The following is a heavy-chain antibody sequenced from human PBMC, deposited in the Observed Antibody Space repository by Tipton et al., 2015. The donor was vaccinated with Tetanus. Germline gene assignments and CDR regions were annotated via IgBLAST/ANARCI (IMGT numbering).Heavy chain of an antibody. D-gene: IGHD3-3*01. J-gene: IGHJ5*01. CDR3: ARDFRPIFGVAHPFDS. CDR2: INRDGSEK. V-gene: IGHV3-7*01. CDR1: GFRFSSDW. Sequence: SLRLSCADTGFRFSSDWMGWVRQAAGKGLEWAAHINRDGSEKACADAVQGRFSISRDSAKNSLSLQMNSLRDDDTAVYFCARDFRPIFGVAHPFDSWGQGTLVTVSS.